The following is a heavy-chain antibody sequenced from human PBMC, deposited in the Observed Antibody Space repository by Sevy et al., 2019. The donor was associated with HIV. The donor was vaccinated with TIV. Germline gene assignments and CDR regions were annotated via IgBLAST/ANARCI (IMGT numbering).Heavy chain of an antibody. Sequence: GGSLRLSCAASGFTFDDYAMHWVRQAPGKGLEWVSGISWNSGSIGYADSVKGRFTISRDNAKNSLYLQMNSLRAEDTALYYCAKAGASGWSAFDIWGQGTMVTVSS. D-gene: IGHD6-19*01. V-gene: IGHV3-9*01. CDR3: AKAGASGWSAFDI. CDR1: GFTFDDYA. CDR2: ISWNSGSI. J-gene: IGHJ3*02.